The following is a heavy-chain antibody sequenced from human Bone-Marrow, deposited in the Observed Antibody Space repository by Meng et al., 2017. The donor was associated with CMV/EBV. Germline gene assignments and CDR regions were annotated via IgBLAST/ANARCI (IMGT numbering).Heavy chain of an antibody. CDR1: GGTFSSYS. CDR2: IIPIFGAA. V-gene: IGHV1-69*13. J-gene: IGHJ4*02. CDR3: AREPTSYPHYFDY. D-gene: IGHD2-2*01. Sequence: SVKVSCKASGGTFSSYSITWVRQAPGQGLEWMGGIIPIFGAATYAQKFQGRVTITADESTTTAYMELSSLRSDDTAVYYCAREPTSYPHYFDYWGQG.